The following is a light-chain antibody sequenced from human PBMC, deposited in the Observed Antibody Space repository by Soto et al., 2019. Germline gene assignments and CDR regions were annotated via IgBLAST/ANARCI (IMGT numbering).Light chain of an antibody. Sequence: DIQMTQSPSTLSASVDDRVTINCRASRSISTWLAWYQHRPGKAPKLLIYQASSLEDGVPSRFSGSGSGTEFTLTISSLQPDDFATYYCQQYISDSRTFGQGTKVESK. J-gene: IGKJ2*02. V-gene: IGKV1-5*03. CDR1: RSISTW. CDR2: QAS. CDR3: QQYISDSRT.